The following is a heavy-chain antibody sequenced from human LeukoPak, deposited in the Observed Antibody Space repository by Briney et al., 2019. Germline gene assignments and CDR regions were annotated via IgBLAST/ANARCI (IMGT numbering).Heavy chain of an antibody. V-gene: IGHV3-66*01. CDR3: TKGTIWLPFDY. D-gene: IGHD5-18*01. Sequence: GGSLRLSCAASGFTVGTNYMSWVRQAPGKGPEWISIIYRGGDTYYADSVKGRFTISRDNSKNTLYLQMNSLRAEDTAVYYCTKGTIWLPFDYWGQGTLVTVSS. CDR2: IYRGGDT. J-gene: IGHJ4*02. CDR1: GFTVGTNY.